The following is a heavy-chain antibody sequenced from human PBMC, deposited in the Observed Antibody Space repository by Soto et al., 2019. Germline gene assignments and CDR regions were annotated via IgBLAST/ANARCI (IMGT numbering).Heavy chain of an antibody. CDR3: ALGYYYDSSGYLPFDY. CDR2: IYWNDDK. D-gene: IGHD3-22*01. Sequence: SGPTLVNPTQTLTLTCTFSGFSLSTSGVGVGWIRQPPGKALEWLALIYWNDDKRYSPSLKSRLTITKDTSKNQVVLTMTNMDPVDTATYYCALGYYYDSSGYLPFDYWGQGTLVTSPQ. V-gene: IGHV2-5*01. J-gene: IGHJ4*02. CDR1: GFSLSTSGVG.